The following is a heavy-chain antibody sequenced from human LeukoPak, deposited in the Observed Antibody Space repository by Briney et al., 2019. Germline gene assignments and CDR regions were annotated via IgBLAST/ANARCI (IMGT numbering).Heavy chain of an antibody. Sequence: GASVKDSCKASGYTFTSYYMHWVRQAPGQGLEWMGIISPSGGSTSYAQKFKGRVTMTRDTTTSTVYMELSSLRSEDTAVYYCARDWPNPTLNYYYYGMDVWGQGTTVTVSS. CDR2: ISPSGGST. J-gene: IGHJ6*02. D-gene: IGHD2-8*01. CDR3: ARDWPNPTLNYYYYGMDV. CDR1: GYTFTSYY. V-gene: IGHV1-46*01.